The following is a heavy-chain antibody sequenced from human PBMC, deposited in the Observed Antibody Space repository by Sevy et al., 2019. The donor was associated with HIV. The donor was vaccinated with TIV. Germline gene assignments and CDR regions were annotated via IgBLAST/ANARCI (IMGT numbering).Heavy chain of an antibody. CDR2: IYGDDDK. D-gene: IGHD1-26*01. Sequence: SGPTLVNPTQTLTLTCTFSGFSLTTSAVGVAWIRQPPGEALEWLAVIYGDDDKRYNPSLRSRLTITKDTSKNEVVLTMTSVDTVDTATYFCVHTPYIGSYALDFWGQGTLVIVSS. CDR1: GFSLTTSAVG. CDR3: VHTPYIGSYALDF. V-gene: IGHV2-5*02. J-gene: IGHJ4*02.